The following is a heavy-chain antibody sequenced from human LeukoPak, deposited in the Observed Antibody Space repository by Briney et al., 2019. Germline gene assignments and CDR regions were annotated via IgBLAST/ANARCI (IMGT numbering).Heavy chain of an antibody. CDR1: GCSFSSYA. Sequence: SVKVSRKASGCSFSSYAISWVRQAPGQGLEWMGGIIPIFGTANYAQKFQGRVTITTDESTSTAYMELSSLRSEDTAVYYCARGAGGSYFDYWGQGTLVTVSS. CDR3: ARGAGGSYFDY. D-gene: IGHD3-16*01. CDR2: IIPIFGTA. J-gene: IGHJ4*02. V-gene: IGHV1-69*05.